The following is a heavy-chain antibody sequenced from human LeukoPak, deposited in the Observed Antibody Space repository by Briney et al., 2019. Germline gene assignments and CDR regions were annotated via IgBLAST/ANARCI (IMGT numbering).Heavy chain of an antibody. CDR2: INPNSGGT. D-gene: IGHD3-3*01. V-gene: IGHV1-2*06. Sequence: ASVKVSCKASGYTFTGYYMHWVRQAPGQGLEWMGRINPNSGGTNYAQKFQGRVTMTRDTSISTAYMELSRLRSDDTAVYYCARGAFWSGEYYYYYMDVWGKGTTVTVSS. CDR3: ARGAFWSGEYYYYYMDV. J-gene: IGHJ6*03. CDR1: GYTFTGYY.